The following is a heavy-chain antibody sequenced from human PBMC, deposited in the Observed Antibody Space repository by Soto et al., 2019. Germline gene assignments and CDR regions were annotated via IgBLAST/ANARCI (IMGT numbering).Heavy chain of an antibody. CDR3: ARDLIRISLPDAFDI. V-gene: IGHV1-18*01. J-gene: IGHJ3*02. D-gene: IGHD3-16*01. CDR1: GYTFSSYG. Sequence: QVPLVQSGAEVKKPGASVKVSCKASGYTFSSYGISWVRQAPGQGLEWMGWISAYNDNTNYAQKLQGRVTMTTDTSTSTAYMELRSLRSDDTAVYYCARDLIRISLPDAFDIWGQGTMVTVSS. CDR2: ISAYNDNT.